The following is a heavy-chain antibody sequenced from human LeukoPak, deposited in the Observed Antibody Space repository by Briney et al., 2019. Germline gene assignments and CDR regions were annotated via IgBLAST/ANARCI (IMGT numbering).Heavy chain of an antibody. D-gene: IGHD4-17*01. V-gene: IGHV3-43*02. J-gene: IGHJ4*02. CDR3: VKGVTVTTNYFDY. CDR1: GFTFDDYA. CDR2: ISGDGGST. Sequence: GGSLRLSCAASGFTFDDYAMHWVRQAPGKGLEWVSLISGDGGSTYYADSVKGRFTISRDNSKNSLYLQMNSLRTEDTALYYCVKGVTVTTNYFDYWGQGTLVTVSS.